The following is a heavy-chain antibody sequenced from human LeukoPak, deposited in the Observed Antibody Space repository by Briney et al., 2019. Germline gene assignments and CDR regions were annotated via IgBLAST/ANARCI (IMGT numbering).Heavy chain of an antibody. CDR3: ARDPYYYDSSGYYPDAFDI. CDR1: GYTFTSYA. D-gene: IGHD3-22*01. CDR2: INTNTGNP. Sequence: ASVKVSCKASGYTFTSYAMNWVRQAPGQGLEWMGWINTNTGNPTYAQGFTGRFVFSLDTSVSTAYLQISSLKAEDTAVYYCARDPYYYDSSGYYPDAFDIWGQGTMVTVSS. J-gene: IGHJ3*02. V-gene: IGHV7-4-1*02.